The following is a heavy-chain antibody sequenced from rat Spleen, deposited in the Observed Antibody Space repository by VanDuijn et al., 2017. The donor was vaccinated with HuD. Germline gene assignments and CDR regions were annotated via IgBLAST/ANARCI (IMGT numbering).Heavy chain of an antibody. V-gene: IGHV5-27*01. D-gene: IGHD1-9*01. J-gene: IGHJ2*01. CDR3: AKVTYYGYYYFDY. CDR1: GFIFSNYY. CDR2: ISAGGDDT. Sequence: EVQLVESGGGLVQPGRSLKLSCAASGFIFSNYYMAWVRQAPTKGLEWVAYISAGGDDTYYRYSVKGRFTISRDNAQSSLYLQMESLRSEDTATYYCAKVTYYGYYYFDYWGQGVMVTVSS.